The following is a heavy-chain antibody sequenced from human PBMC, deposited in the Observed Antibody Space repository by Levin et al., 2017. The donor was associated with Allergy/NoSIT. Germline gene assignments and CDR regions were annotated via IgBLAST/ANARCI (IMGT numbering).Heavy chain of an antibody. Sequence: SQTLSLTCTVSGDTISSYSWSWIRQPPGKGLEWIGQIYYNGSTYYNPSLKSRVTISVDTSKKHFSLKLSSVTAADTAIFYCARTRPLPPDGHYGMDVWGQGTTVTVSS. J-gene: IGHJ6*02. V-gene: IGHV4-59*01. CDR2: IYYNGST. D-gene: IGHD4-17*01. CDR3: ARTRPLPPDGHYGMDV. CDR1: GDTISSYS.